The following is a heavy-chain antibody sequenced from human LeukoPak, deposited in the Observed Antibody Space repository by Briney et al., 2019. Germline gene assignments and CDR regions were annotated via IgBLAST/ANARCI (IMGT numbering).Heavy chain of an antibody. CDR2: INHSGST. D-gene: IGHD1-26*01. J-gene: IGHJ4*02. Sequence: SETLSLTCAVYGGSFSGYYWSWIRQPPGKGLEWIGEINHSGSTNYNPSLKSRVTISVDTSKNQFSLKLSSVTAADTAVYYCARRKERVGATGGQNFDYWGQGTLVTVSS. CDR1: GGSFSGYY. V-gene: IGHV4-34*01. CDR3: ARRKERVGATGGQNFDY.